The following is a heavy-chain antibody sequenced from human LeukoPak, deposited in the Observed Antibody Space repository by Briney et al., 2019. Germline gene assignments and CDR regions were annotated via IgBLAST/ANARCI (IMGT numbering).Heavy chain of an antibody. J-gene: IGHJ4*02. CDR2: ISGSGSTI. Sequence: GTSLRLSCAASGFTFSGYYMSWIRQAPGKGLEWLSYISGSGSTIYYADSMKGRFTISRDNAKNTLYLQMNSLRDEDTAVYYCARRDYDYGSPYFDYWGQGTLVTVSS. CDR1: GFTFSGYY. V-gene: IGHV3-11*01. CDR3: ARRDYDYGSPYFDY. D-gene: IGHD3-16*01.